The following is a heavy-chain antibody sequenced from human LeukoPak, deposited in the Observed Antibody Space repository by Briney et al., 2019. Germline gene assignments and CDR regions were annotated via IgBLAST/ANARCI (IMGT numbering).Heavy chain of an antibody. V-gene: IGHV1-2*02. J-gene: IGHJ5*02. CDR1: GYTFTSYD. D-gene: IGHD1-7*01. CDR2: INPNSGGT. Sequence: ASVKVSCKASGYTFTSYDINWVRQAPGQGLEWMGWINPNSGGTNYAQNFKGRVTMTRDTSISTAYMELSSLRSDDTAAYYCARDGNWNYHPFDPWGQGTLVTVSS. CDR3: ARDGNWNYHPFDP.